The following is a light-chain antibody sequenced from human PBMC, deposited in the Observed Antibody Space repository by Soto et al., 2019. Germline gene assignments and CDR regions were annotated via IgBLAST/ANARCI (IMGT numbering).Light chain of an antibody. CDR2: EDS. Sequence: QSALTQPASVSGSPGQSITISCTGTSSDVGTYKLVSWYQHHPGKAPKLMIYEDSKRPSGVSNRFSASKSGNTASLTISGLQAEDEADYYCCSYAGSSTWVFGGGTKSPS. J-gene: IGLJ3*02. CDR3: CSYAGSSTWV. CDR1: SSDVGTYKL. V-gene: IGLV2-23*01.